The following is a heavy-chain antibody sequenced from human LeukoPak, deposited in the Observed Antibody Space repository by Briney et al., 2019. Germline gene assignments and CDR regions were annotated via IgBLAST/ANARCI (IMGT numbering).Heavy chain of an antibody. CDR2: ISAYNGNT. D-gene: IGHD2-2*02. J-gene: IGHJ5*02. Sequence: ASVKVSCKASGYTFTSYGISWVRQAPGQGLEWMGWISAYNGNTNYAQKLQGRVTMTTDTSTSTACMELRSLRSDDTAVYYCAREDRSSYCSSTSCYTGNWFDPWGQGTLVTVSS. CDR1: GYTFTSYG. V-gene: IGHV1-18*01. CDR3: AREDRSSYCSSTSCYTGNWFDP.